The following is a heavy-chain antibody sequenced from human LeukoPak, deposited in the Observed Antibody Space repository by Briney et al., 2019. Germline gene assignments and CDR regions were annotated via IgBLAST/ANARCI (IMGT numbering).Heavy chain of an antibody. D-gene: IGHD6-6*01. CDR3: AKDSEYSSSFSDY. CDR2: ISGSGGST. CDR1: GFTFSDYA. Sequence: GGSLRLSCTASGFTFSDYAMMWVRQSPGKGLEWVSAISGSGGSTYYADSVKGRFTISRDNSKNTLYLQMNSLRAEDTAVYYCAKDSEYSSSFSDYWGQGTLVTVSS. V-gene: IGHV3-23*01. J-gene: IGHJ4*02.